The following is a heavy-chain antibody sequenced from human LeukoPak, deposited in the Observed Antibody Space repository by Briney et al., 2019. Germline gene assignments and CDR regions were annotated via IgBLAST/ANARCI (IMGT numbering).Heavy chain of an antibody. V-gene: IGHV1-46*01. D-gene: IGHD6-13*01. CDR1: GGTFSSYA. J-gene: IGHJ4*02. Sequence: ASVKVSCKASGGTFSSYAISWVRQAPGQGLEWMGIINPSGGSTSYAQKFQGRVTMTRDMSTSTVYMELSSLRSEDTAVYYCARPYSSSWPSFDYWGQGTLVTVSS. CDR3: ARPYSSSWPSFDY. CDR2: INPSGGST.